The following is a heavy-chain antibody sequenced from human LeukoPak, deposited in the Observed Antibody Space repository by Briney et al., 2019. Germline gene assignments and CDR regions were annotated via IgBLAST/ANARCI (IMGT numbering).Heavy chain of an antibody. Sequence: AASVKVSCKASGGTFSSCAISWVRQAPGQGLEWVGGIIPIFGTANYAQKFQGRVTITADESTSTAYMELSSLRSEDTAVYYCVRSIAYYYYGMDVWGKGTTVTVSS. D-gene: IGHD3-10*01. V-gene: IGHV1-69*13. J-gene: IGHJ6*04. CDR1: GGTFSSCA. CDR3: VRSIAYYYYGMDV. CDR2: IIPIFGTA.